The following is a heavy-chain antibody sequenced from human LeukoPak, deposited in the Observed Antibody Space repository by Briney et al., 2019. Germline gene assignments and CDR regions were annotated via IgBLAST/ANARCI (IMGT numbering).Heavy chain of an antibody. Sequence: ASVKVSCKASGYTFTSYHMHWVRQAPGQGLEWMGIINPSGGSTSYAQKFQGRVTMTRDMSTSTVYMELSSLRSEDTAVYYCARDPRVGATLIGAFDIWGQGTMVTVSS. V-gene: IGHV1-46*01. D-gene: IGHD1-26*01. CDR3: ARDPRVGATLIGAFDI. J-gene: IGHJ3*02. CDR1: GYTFTSYH. CDR2: INPSGGST.